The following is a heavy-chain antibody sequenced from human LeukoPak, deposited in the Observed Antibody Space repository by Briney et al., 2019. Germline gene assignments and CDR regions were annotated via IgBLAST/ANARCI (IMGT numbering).Heavy chain of an antibody. CDR2: IYYSGST. D-gene: IGHD3-3*01. CDR3: ARVSGFWSGFGYFDY. J-gene: IGHJ4*02. V-gene: IGHV4-59*01. Sequence: SETLSLTCTVSGGSISSYYWSWIRQPPGKGLEWIGYIYYSGSTNYNPSLKSRVTISVDTSKNQFSLKLSSVTATDTAVYYCARVSGFWSGFGYFDYWGQGTLVTVSS. CDR1: GGSISSYY.